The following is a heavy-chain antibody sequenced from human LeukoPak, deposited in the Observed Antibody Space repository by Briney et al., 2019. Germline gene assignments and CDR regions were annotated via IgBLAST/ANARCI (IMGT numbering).Heavy chain of an antibody. V-gene: IGHV4-59*01. CDR1: AASISSYY. Sequence: KPSETLSLTRTVSAASISSYYWSWIRQPPGKGLEWIGYIHSSGSTNCNPALKSRVTISLDTSKNQFSLKLTSVTAADTAVYYCAKYGIYSFDYWGQGTLVTVSS. CDR3: AKYGIYSFDY. CDR2: IHSSGST. D-gene: IGHD2-21*01. J-gene: IGHJ4*02.